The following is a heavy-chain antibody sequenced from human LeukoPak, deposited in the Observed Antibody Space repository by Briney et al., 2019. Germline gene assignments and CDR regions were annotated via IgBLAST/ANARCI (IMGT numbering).Heavy chain of an antibody. D-gene: IGHD6-13*01. CDR1: GYSFSSYW. V-gene: IGHV5-51*01. CDR2: IYPGDSDA. J-gene: IGHJ4*02. Sequence: GEPLKISCKGSGYSFSSYWIGWVRQMPGKGLELMGIIYPGDSDARYSPYFEGQVTISVDKSISTAYLQWSSLKASDTAMYYCARLSSSWLAVDSWGQGTLVTVSS. CDR3: ARLSSSWLAVDS.